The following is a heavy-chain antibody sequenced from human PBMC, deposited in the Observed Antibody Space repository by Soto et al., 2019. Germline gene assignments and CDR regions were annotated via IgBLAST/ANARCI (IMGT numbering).Heavy chain of an antibody. J-gene: IGHJ6*02. CDR3: AKIVGALIDYYYVMDV. V-gene: IGHV3-23*01. D-gene: IGHD1-26*01. CDR1: GFTFSSYA. Sequence: GGSLRLSCAASGFTFSSYAMSWVRQAPGKGLEWVSAISGSGGSTYYADSVKGRFTISRDNSKNTLYLQMNSLRAEDTAVYYCAKIVGALIDYYYVMDVWGQGTTVTVSS. CDR2: ISGSGGST.